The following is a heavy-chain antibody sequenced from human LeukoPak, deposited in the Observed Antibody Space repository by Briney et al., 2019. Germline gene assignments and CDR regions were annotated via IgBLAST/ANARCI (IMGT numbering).Heavy chain of an antibody. Sequence: SETLSLTCTVSGGSISSSDHYWGWIRQPPGKGLEWIGSIYYSGSTYYNPSLKSRVTISVDTSKNQFSLEVNSVTAADTAVYYCARQGKTDGSQYFQHWGQGTLVTVSS. CDR3: ARQGKTDGSQYFQH. CDR2: IYYSGST. CDR1: GGSISSSDHY. V-gene: IGHV4-39*01. D-gene: IGHD2-15*01. J-gene: IGHJ1*01.